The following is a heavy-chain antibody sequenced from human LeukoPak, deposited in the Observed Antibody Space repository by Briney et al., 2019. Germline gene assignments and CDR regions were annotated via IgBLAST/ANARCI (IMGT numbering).Heavy chain of an antibody. CDR3: AKDRGSWFALFDS. V-gene: IGHV3-23*01. CDR1: GFTFSSYA. CDR2: IRGSGAIT. D-gene: IGHD6-13*01. J-gene: IGHJ4*02. Sequence: GGSLRLSCAASGFTFSSYAMSWVRQAPGKGLEWVSGIRGSGAITYYADSVKGRFTISRDNSKSTLFLHMNSLRAEDTAVYYCAKDRGSWFALFDSWGQGTLVTVSS.